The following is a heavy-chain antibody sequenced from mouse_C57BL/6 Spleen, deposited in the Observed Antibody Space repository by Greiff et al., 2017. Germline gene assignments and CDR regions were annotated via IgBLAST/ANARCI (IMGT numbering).Heavy chain of an antibody. Sequence: EVQLVESGPGLVKPSQSLSLTCSVTGYSITSGYYWNWIRQLPGNKLEWMGNISYDGSNNYNPSLKNRISITRDTSKNQLFLKLNSVTTEDTATYYCARGGLFAYWGQGTLVTVSA. CDR3: ARGGLFAY. CDR2: ISYDGSN. CDR1: GYSITSGYY. V-gene: IGHV3-6*01. D-gene: IGHD3-3*01. J-gene: IGHJ3*01.